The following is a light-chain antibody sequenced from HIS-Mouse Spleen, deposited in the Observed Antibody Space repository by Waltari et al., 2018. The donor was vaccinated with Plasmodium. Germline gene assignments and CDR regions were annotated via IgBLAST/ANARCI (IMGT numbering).Light chain of an antibody. CDR2: EGN. V-gene: IGLV2-23*01. CDR3: CSYAGSSTYV. CDR1: SSDVGSYNL. Sequence: QSALTQPASVSGSPGQSITISCTGTSSDVGSYNLVPWYQQHPGKAPKLMIYEGNKRPSGVSNRFSGSKSGNTASLTISGLQAEDEADYYCCSYAGSSTYVFGTGTKVTVL. J-gene: IGLJ1*01.